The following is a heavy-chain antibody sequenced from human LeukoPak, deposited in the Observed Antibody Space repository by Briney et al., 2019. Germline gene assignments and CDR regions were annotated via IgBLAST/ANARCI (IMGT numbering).Heavy chain of an antibody. CDR2: IYTSGST. V-gene: IGHV4-4*07. J-gene: IGHJ4*02. CDR3: ARERGEKYCTNGVCPSRYFDS. CDR1: GGSFSGYY. Sequence: SETLSLTCAVYGGSFSGYYWSWIRQPPGKGLEWIGRIYTSGSTNYNPSLKSRVTMSVDTSKNQFSLKLSSVTAADTAVYYCARERGEKYCTNGVCPSRYFDSWGQGTLVTVSS. D-gene: IGHD2-8*01.